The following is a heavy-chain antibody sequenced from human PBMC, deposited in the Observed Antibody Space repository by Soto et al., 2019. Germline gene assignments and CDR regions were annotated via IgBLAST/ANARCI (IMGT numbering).Heavy chain of an antibody. CDR3: ARGGLGYCSGGSCYSAELSRYYYGMDV. J-gene: IGHJ6*02. CDR1: GGSISSGGYY. Sequence: QVQLQESGPGLVKPSQTLSLTCTVSGGSISSGGYYWSWIRQHPGKGLEWIGYIYYSGSTYYNPSPKSRVTISVDTSKNQCSLKLSSVTAAVTAVYYCARGGLGYCSGGSCYSAELSRYYYGMDVWGQGTTVTVSS. V-gene: IGHV4-31*03. D-gene: IGHD2-15*01. CDR2: IYYSGST.